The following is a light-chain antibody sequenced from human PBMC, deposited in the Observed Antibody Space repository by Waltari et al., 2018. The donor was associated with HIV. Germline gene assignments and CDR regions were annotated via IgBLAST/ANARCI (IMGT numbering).Light chain of an antibody. CDR1: SSNIGAGYD. CDR2: GNK. V-gene: IGLV1-40*01. J-gene: IGLJ2*01. CDR3: QSYDSSLSGSVV. Sequence: QSVLTQPPSVSGAPGQRVTISGTGSSSNIGAGYDVPRYQQLPGTAPKLLIYGNKYRPSGVPDRFSGSKSGTSASLAITGLQAEDETDYYCQSYDSSLSGSVVFGGGTKVTVL.